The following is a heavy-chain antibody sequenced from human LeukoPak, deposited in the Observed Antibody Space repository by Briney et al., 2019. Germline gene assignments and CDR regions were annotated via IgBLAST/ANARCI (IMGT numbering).Heavy chain of an antibody. Sequence: GLSLRLSCAASGFTVSSNYINWVRQPPGKGLEWVSLIYGSTSADYADSVKGRFTISRDTSMNTVYLQMNSLRAEDTAVYYCARKHIYGLDWGQGTLVTVSS. J-gene: IGHJ4*02. D-gene: IGHD5-18*01. CDR3: ARKHIYGLD. CDR2: IYGSTSA. V-gene: IGHV3-66*01. CDR1: GFTVSSNY.